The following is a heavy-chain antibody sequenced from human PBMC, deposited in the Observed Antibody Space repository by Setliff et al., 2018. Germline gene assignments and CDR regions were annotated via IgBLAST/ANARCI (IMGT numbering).Heavy chain of an antibody. CDR2: IYHSGST. D-gene: IGHD6-19*01. CDR3: ARDQWLVDYYYYGMDV. V-gene: IGHV4-38-2*02. CDR1: GGSISSHY. Sequence: SETLSLTCTVSGGSISSHYWSWIRQPPGKGLEWIGSIYHSGSTYYNPSLKSRVTISVDTSKNQFSLKLSSVTAADTAVYYCARDQWLVDYYYYGMDVWGQGTTVTVSS. J-gene: IGHJ6*02.